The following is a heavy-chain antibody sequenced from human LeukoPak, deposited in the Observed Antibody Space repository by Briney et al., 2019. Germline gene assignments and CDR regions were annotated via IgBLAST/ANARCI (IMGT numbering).Heavy chain of an antibody. V-gene: IGHV3-66*01. Sequence: GGSLRLSCAASGFTVSSNYMSWVRQAPGKGLEWVSVIYSGGSTYYADSVKGRFTISRDNSKNTLYLQMNSLRAEDTAVYYCARGRRRSSDWYGAFDIWGQGTMVTVSS. D-gene: IGHD6-19*01. CDR3: ARGRRRSSDWYGAFDI. CDR1: GFTVSSNY. CDR2: IYSGGST. J-gene: IGHJ3*02.